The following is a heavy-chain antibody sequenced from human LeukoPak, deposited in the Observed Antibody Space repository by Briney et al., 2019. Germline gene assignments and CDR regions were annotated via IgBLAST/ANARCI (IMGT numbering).Heavy chain of an antibody. CDR2: IIPIFGTA. CDR1: GGTLSSYA. Sequence: SVKVSCKASGGTLSSYAISWVRQAPGQGLEWMGRIIPIFGTANYAQKFQGRVTITTDESTSTAYMELSSLRSEDTAVYYCARSDGYNPNDAFDIWGQGTMVTVSS. CDR3: ARSDGYNPNDAFDI. V-gene: IGHV1-69*05. J-gene: IGHJ3*02. D-gene: IGHD5-24*01.